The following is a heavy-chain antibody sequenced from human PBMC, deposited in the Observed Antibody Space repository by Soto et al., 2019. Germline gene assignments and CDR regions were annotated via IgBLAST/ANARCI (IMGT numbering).Heavy chain of an antibody. CDR2: IWYDGSNK. Sequence: GGSLRLSCAASGFTFSSYGMHWVRQAPGKGLEWVAVIWYDGSNKYYADSVKGRFTISRDNSKNTLYLQMNSLRAEDTAVYYCARDRKYSYGNPDYYGMDVWGQGTTVTVSS. CDR3: ARDRKYSYGNPDYYGMDV. J-gene: IGHJ6*02. V-gene: IGHV3-33*01. CDR1: GFTFSSYG. D-gene: IGHD5-18*01.